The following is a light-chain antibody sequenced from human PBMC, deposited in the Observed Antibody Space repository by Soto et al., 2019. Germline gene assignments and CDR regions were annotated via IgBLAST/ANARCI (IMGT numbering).Light chain of an antibody. CDR3: SSYISSRTLYV. V-gene: IGLV2-14*01. J-gene: IGLJ1*01. CDR2: DVS. Sequence: QSVLTQPASVSGSPGQSITISCTGTSSDVGGYNYVSWYQQHPGKPPKLMIYDVSNRPSGVSNRFSGSKSGNTASLTISGLQAEDEADHYCSSYISSRTLYVFGTGTKVTVL. CDR1: SSDVGGYNY.